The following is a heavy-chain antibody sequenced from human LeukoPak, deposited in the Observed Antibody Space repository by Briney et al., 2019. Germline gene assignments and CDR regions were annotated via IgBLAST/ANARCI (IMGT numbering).Heavy chain of an antibody. CDR1: GVTLSSYA. J-gene: IGHJ6*02. CDR2: ISSSGSGGNT. Sequence: GGSLRLSYAASGVTLSSYAMSWARQAPGKGLEWVSGISSSGSGGNTYYADSVKGRFTNSRDDSKNTLYLQMNSLRAEDTAVYYCARDYMDSEGLDYGMDVWGQGTTVTVSS. CDR3: ARDYMDSEGLDYGMDV. V-gene: IGHV3-23*01. D-gene: IGHD2-2*03.